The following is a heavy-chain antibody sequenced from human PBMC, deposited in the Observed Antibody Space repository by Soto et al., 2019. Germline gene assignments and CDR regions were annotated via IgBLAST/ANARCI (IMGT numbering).Heavy chain of an antibody. V-gene: IGHV1-69*12. Sequence: QVQLVQSGAEVKKPGSSVKVSCKASGGTFSSYAISWVRQAPGQGLEWMGGIIPIFGTADYAQKFQGSVTITADESTSTAYMELSSLRSEDTAVYYCASHGYSYGYLLDYWGQGTLVTVSS. CDR1: GGTFSSYA. D-gene: IGHD5-18*01. CDR3: ASHGYSYGYLLDY. J-gene: IGHJ4*02. CDR2: IIPIFGTA.